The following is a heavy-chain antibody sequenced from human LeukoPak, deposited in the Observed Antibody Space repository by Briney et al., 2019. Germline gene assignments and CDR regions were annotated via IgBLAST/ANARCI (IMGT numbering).Heavy chain of an antibody. Sequence: SETLSLTCAVYGDSLTGYYWSWIRQPPGKGLEWIGEINHSGSTNYNPSLKSRVTISVDPSKNQFSLKLTSVTAADTAVYYCAREGSYSGSGSPPLDYWGQGTLVTVSS. CDR3: AREGSYSGSGSPPLDY. CDR1: GDSLTGYY. V-gene: IGHV4-34*01. CDR2: INHSGST. D-gene: IGHD3-10*01. J-gene: IGHJ4*02.